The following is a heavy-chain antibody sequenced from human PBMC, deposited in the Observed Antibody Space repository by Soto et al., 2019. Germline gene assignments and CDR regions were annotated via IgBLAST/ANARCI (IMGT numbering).Heavy chain of an antibody. CDR2: TYYRSKWFN. CDR3: ARLIGNSWLAS. J-gene: IGHJ5*01. V-gene: IGHV6-1*01. CDR1: GDSVSTNSAT. D-gene: IGHD2-8*01. Sequence: SQTLSLTCAISGDSVSTNSATWDWIRQPPSRGLEWLGRTYYRSKWFNDYAVSVKGRISINPDTSNNQFSLQLNSVTPDDTAVYYCARLIGNSWLASWGQGTLVTVSS.